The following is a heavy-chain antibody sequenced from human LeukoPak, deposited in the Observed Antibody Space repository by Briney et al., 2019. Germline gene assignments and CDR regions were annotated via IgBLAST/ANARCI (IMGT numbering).Heavy chain of an antibody. CDR2: ISNSRSTI. CDR3: ARDPIPAAIDY. Sequence: PGGSLRLSCAASGFTFSRYSINWVRQAPGKGLEWVSYISNSRSTIYYANSVKGRFTISRDNAKNSLYLQMNSLRAEDTAVYYCARDPIPAAIDYWGQGTLVTVSS. V-gene: IGHV3-48*04. D-gene: IGHD2-2*02. J-gene: IGHJ4*02. CDR1: GFTFSRYS.